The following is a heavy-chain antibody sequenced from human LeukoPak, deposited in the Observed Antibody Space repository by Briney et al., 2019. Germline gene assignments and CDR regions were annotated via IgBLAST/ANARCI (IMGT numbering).Heavy chain of an antibody. CDR2: INHSGST. D-gene: IGHD2-21*01. CDR3: ATHSSGCYDYAEYYYYGMDV. Sequence: SETLSLTCAVYGGSFSGYYWSWIRQPPGKGLEWIGEINHSGSTNYNPSLKSRVTISVDTSKNQFSLKLSSVTAADTAVYYCATHSSGCYDYAEYYYYGMDVWGQGTTVTVSS. CDR1: GGSFSGYY. J-gene: IGHJ6*02. V-gene: IGHV4-34*01.